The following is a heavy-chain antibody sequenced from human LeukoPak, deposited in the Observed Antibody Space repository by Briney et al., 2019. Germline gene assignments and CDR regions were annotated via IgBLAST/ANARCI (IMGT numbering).Heavy chain of an antibody. CDR3: ARRPYYGFWSGYYPRHFDY. V-gene: IGHV4-34*01. CDR2: INHSGST. D-gene: IGHD3-3*01. J-gene: IGHJ4*02. CDR1: GGSFSGYY. Sequence: SETLSLTCAVYGGSFSGYYWSWIRQPPGKGLEWIGEINHSGSTNYNPSLKSRVTISVDTSKNQFSLKLSSVTAADTAVYYCARRPYYGFWSGYYPRHFDYWGQGTLVTVSP.